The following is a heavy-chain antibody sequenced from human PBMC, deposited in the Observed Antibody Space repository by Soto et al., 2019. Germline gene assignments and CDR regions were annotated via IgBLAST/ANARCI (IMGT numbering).Heavy chain of an antibody. J-gene: IGHJ6*02. D-gene: IGHD1-26*01. V-gene: IGHV1-69*13. Sequence: GASVKVSCKASGGTFSSYAISWVRQAPGQGLEWMGGIIPIFGTANYAQKFQGRVTITADESTGTAYMELSSLRSEDTAVYYCASRPRNSGSYYGMDVWGQGTTVTVSS. CDR3: ASRPRNSGSYYGMDV. CDR2: IIPIFGTA. CDR1: GGTFSSYA.